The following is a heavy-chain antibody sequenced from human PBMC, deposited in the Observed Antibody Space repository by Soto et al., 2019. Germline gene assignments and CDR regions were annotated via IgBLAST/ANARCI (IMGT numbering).Heavy chain of an antibody. J-gene: IGHJ6*02. V-gene: IGHV5-51*01. CDR3: ARGVVVTIQETNYYYGMDV. CDR1: GYSFTSYW. D-gene: IGHD5-12*01. CDR2: IYPGDSDT. Sequence: PGESLKISCKGSGYSFTSYWIGWVRQMPGKGLEWMGIIYPGDSDTRYSPSFQGQVTISADKSISTAYLPWSSLKASDTAMYYCARGVVVTIQETNYYYGMDVWGQGTTVTVSS.